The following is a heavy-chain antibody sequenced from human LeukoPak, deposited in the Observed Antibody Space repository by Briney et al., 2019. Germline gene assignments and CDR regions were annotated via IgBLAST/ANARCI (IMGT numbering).Heavy chain of an antibody. Sequence: GGSLRLSCAASGYTFSSYAMSWVRQAPGKGLEWVSAISGSGGSTYYADSVKGRFTISRDNSKNTLYLQMNSLRAEDTAVYYCAKRVGQQLVRVDAFDIWGQGTMVTVSS. CDR3: AKRVGQQLVRVDAFDI. J-gene: IGHJ3*02. V-gene: IGHV3-23*01. CDR1: GYTFSSYA. CDR2: ISGSGGST. D-gene: IGHD6-13*01.